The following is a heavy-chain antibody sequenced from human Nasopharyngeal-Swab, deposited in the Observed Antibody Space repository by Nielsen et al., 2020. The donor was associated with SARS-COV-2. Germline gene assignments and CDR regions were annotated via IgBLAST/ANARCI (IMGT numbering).Heavy chain of an antibody. CDR1: GGTFSSYA. D-gene: IGHD4-11*01. CDR2: IIPIFGTA. Sequence: SVKVSCKASGGTFSSYAISWVRQAPGQGLEWMGGIIPIFGTANYAQKFQGRVTITADESTSTAYMELSSLRSEDAAVYYCARDKSNSYLVPRQQFYGLGVWGQGTTVTV. J-gene: IGHJ6*02. CDR3: ARDKSNSYLVPRQQFYGLGV. V-gene: IGHV1-69*13.